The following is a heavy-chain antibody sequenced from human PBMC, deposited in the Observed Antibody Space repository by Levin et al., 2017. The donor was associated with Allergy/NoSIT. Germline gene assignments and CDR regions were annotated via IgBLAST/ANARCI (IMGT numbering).Heavy chain of an antibody. Sequence: GGSLRLSCAASGFSFSDYTMSWVRQTPGTGLEWVSSISGSGHGTFYADSVKGRFTIARDNSKSTLYLQMNSLTADDTAIYYCAKDKEKVSASGHDSWGQGTLVTVSS. CDR2: ISGSGHGT. D-gene: IGHD1-1*01. J-gene: IGHJ4*02. CDR1: GFSFSDYT. V-gene: IGHV3-23*01. CDR3: AKDKEKVSASGHDS.